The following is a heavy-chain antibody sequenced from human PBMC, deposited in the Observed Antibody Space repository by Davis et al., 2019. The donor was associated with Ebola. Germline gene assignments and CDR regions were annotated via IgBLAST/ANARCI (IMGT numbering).Heavy chain of an antibody. V-gene: IGHV2-5*02. CDR2: IYWDDDT. D-gene: IGHD2-8*01. CDR1: SFPLSTSAVG. J-gene: IGHJ4*02. Sequence: GPTLVKPTQTLPPTCTLSSFPLSTSAVGVGWIRQPPGKALEWLPLIYWDDDTRYSPSLKSRLTITKDTSKNQVVLTMTNMDPVDTATYYCAHRPSNGALGYWGQGTLVTVSS. CDR3: AHRPSNGALGY.